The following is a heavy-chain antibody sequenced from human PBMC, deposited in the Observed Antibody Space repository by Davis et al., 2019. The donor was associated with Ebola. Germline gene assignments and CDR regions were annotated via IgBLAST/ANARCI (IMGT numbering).Heavy chain of an antibody. J-gene: IGHJ4*02. CDR2: IYYSGST. V-gene: IGHV4-39*01. CDR1: GGSISSSSYY. D-gene: IGHD2/OR15-2a*01. CDR3: ARHPTFDGALDF. Sequence: GSLRLSCTVSGGSISSSSYYRGWIRQPPGKGLEWIGNIYYSGSTYYNPSLMSRVTISVDTSKNQFSLKLTSVTAADTAVYYCARHPTFDGALDFCRQGTLVTVSS.